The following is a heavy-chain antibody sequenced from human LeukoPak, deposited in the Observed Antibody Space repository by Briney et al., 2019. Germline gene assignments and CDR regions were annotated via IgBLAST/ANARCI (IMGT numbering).Heavy chain of an antibody. CDR1: GFTFSSYA. CDR3: ARGSQLRKNWFDP. D-gene: IGHD3-16*01. Sequence: GGSLRLSCAASGFTFSSYAMSWVRQAPGKGLEWVSGISGSGGRPYYADSVKGRFTISRDNAKNSLYLQMNGLRAEDTAVYYCARGSQLRKNWFDPWGQGTLVTVSS. J-gene: IGHJ5*02. V-gene: IGHV3-23*01. CDR2: ISGSGGRP.